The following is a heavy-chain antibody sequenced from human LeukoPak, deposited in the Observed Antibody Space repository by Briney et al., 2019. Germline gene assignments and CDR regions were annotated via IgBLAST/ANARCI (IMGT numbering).Heavy chain of an antibody. V-gene: IGHV4-59*08. CDR3: ARLDYYDSSGYYSLDAFDI. CDR1: GGSISSYY. CDR2: IYYSGST. J-gene: IGHJ3*02. Sequence: SETLSLTCTVSGGSISSYYWGWIRQPPGKGLEWIGYIYYSGSTNYNPSLKSRVTISVDTSKNQFSLKLSSVTAADTAVYYCARLDYYDSSGYYSLDAFDIWGQGTMVTVSS. D-gene: IGHD3-22*01.